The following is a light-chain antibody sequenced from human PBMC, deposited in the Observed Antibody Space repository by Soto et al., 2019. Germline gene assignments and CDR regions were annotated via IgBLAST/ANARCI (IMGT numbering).Light chain of an antibody. V-gene: IGKV3-20*01. CDR1: QGIRSNF. CDR3: QQYVSSPWP. Sequence: EIVLTQSPGTLSLSPGERATLSCRASQGIRSNFLAWYQQKPGQAPSLLIYGASNRATGIPDRFSGSGSGTDFTLTISRLAPEDFAVYYCQQYVSSPWPFGQGTKVEIE. J-gene: IGKJ1*01. CDR2: GAS.